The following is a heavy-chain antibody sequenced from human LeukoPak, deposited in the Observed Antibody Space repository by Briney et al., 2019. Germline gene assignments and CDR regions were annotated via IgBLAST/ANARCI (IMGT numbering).Heavy chain of an antibody. CDR1: GGXISSSSSY. CDR2: IFYSGTT. D-gene: IGHD3-9*01. J-gene: IGHJ5*02. CDR3: VRLPTGYPNWFDP. Sequence: SETLSLTCTVSGGXISSSSSYWGWIRQPPGKGLEWIGNIFYSGTTYYNPSLKSRVTISLDTSKNQFSLRLSSVTAADTAFYYCVRLPTGYPNWFDPWGQGTLVTVSS. V-gene: IGHV4-39*01.